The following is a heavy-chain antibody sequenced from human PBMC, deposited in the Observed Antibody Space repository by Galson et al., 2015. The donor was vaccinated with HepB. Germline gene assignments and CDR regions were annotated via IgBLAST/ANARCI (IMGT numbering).Heavy chain of an antibody. V-gene: IGHV4-34*01. D-gene: IGHD3-16*02. Sequence: SLTCAVYGGSFSGYYWSWIRQPPGKGLEWIGEINHSGSTNYNPSLKSRVTISVDTSKNQFSLKLSSVTAADTAVYYCARGRLEADYVWGSYRYTDNWFDPWGQGTLVTVSS. CDR1: GGSFSGYY. CDR3: ARGRLEADYVWGSYRYTDNWFDP. J-gene: IGHJ5*02. CDR2: INHSGST.